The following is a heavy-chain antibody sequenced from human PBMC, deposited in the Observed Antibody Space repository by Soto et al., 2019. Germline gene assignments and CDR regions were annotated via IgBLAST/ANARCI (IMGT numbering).Heavy chain of an antibody. D-gene: IGHD2-15*01. Sequence: QVQLVQSGAEVKKPGSSVKFSCKASGGTFSSYAISWVRQAPGQGLEWMGGIIPIFGTADYAQKFQGRVTITADESTSTAYMELRSLRSEDTAVYYCASHPQDPPEYYYYYGMDVWGQGTTVTVSS. CDR2: IIPIFGTA. J-gene: IGHJ6*02. CDR1: GGTFSSYA. CDR3: ASHPQDPPEYYYYYGMDV. V-gene: IGHV1-69*12.